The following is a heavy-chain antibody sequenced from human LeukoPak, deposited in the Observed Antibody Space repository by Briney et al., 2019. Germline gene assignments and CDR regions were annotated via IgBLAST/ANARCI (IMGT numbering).Heavy chain of an antibody. CDR2: IYYSGTT. J-gene: IGHJ6*03. D-gene: IGHD5-18*01. Sequence: SETLFLTFTDAGGAITSDSYYWSWVRQPPGKGLERSGFIYYSGTTYYSPSLESRVDISADTSKRRFSLRLRSVTAADSAVYFCAGGYSYGYPHHYYYMDVWGQGTTVIVSS. CDR1: GGAITSDSYY. V-gene: IGHV4-61*03. CDR3: AGGYSYGYPHHYYYMDV.